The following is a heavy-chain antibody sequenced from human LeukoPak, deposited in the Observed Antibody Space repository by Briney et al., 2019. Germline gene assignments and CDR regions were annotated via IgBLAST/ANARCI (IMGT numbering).Heavy chain of an antibody. J-gene: IGHJ4*02. Sequence: ASVKVSCKASGYTFNGYYKHWVRQAPGQGLEWMGGIIPMFGTAKYAQKFQGRVTITTDKSTSTAYMELSSLRSEDTAVYYCASGTTDIVVVPATLRNYYFDYWGQGTLVTVSS. CDR1: GYTFNGYY. D-gene: IGHD2-2*01. CDR2: IIPMFGTA. V-gene: IGHV1-69*05. CDR3: ASGTTDIVVVPATLRNYYFDY.